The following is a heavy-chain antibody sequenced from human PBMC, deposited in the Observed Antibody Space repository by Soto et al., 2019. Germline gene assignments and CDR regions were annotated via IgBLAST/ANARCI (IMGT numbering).Heavy chain of an antibody. CDR2: IYHSGST. CDR3: ARDINPYCSGGSCYSDYYYGMDV. CDR1: GYSISSGYY. J-gene: IGHJ6*02. V-gene: IGHV4-38-2*02. D-gene: IGHD2-15*01. Sequence: PSETLSLTCAVSGYSISSGYYWGWIRQPPGKGLEWIGSIYHSGSTYYNPSLKSRVTISVDTSKNQFSLKLSSVTAADTAVYYCARDINPYCSGGSCYSDYYYGMDVWAKGPRSPSP.